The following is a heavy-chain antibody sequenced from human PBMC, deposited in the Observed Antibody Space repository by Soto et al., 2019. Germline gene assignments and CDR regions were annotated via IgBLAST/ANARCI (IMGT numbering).Heavy chain of an antibody. CDR2: LIPIFGTA. D-gene: IGHD6-19*01. CDR1: GGTFSSYA. CDR3: ARGEESSGGDAEYFQH. V-gene: IGHV1-69*12. Sequence: QVQLVQSGAEVKKPGSSVKVSCKASGGTFSSYAISWVRQAPGQGLEGMGGLIPIFGTANYAQKFQGRVTITADESTSTAYMELSSLRSEDTAVYYCARGEESSGGDAEYFQHWGQCSMVTASS. J-gene: IGHJ1*01.